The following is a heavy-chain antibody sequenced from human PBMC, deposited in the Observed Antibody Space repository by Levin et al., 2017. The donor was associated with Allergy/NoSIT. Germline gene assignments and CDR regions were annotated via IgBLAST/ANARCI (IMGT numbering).Heavy chain of an antibody. V-gene: IGHV3-21*01. CDR2: ISSSSSYI. CDR1: GFTFSSYS. CDR3: ARDHYGGNYYGMDV. Sequence: GESLKISCAASGFTFSSYSMNWVRQAPGKGLEWVSSISSSSSYIYYADSVKGRFTISRDNAKNSLYLQMNSLRAEDTAVYYCARDHYGGNYYGMDVWGQGTTVTVSS. D-gene: IGHD4-23*01. J-gene: IGHJ6*02.